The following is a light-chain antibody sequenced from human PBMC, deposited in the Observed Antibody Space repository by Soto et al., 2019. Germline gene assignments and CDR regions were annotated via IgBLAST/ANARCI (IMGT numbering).Light chain of an antibody. CDR3: QQYNNWWT. J-gene: IGKJ1*01. CDR1: QSVSSY. CDR2: GAS. Sequence: EIVLTQSPATLSLSPGERATLSCRASQSVSSYLAWYQQKPGQAPRLLIYGASTRATGIPDRFSGSGSGTEFTLTISSLQSEDFAVYYCQQYNNWWTFGQGTKVDIK. V-gene: IGKV3-15*01.